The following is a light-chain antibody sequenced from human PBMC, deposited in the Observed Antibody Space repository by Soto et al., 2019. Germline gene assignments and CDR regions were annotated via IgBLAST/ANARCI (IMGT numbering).Light chain of an antibody. Sequence: DIVMTQSPDSLSVSLGERATINCKSSQSVLYSPNNKNYLAWYQQKPGQPPKLLIYWASTRESGVPDRFSGSGSGTDFTLTISSLQAEDVAVYYCQQYYSPPWTFGQGTKVDIK. CDR1: QSVLYSPNNKNY. J-gene: IGKJ1*01. CDR3: QQYYSPPWT. V-gene: IGKV4-1*01. CDR2: WAS.